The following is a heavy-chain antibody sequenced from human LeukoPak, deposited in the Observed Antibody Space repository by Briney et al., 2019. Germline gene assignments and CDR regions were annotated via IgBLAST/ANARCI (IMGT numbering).Heavy chain of an antibody. CDR3: ARSPSGGYVSVISYFDL. V-gene: IGHV4-39*01. Sequence: SETLSLTCTVSGGSISSSSYYWGWIRQPPGKGPEWIGSIYYSGGTYYNPSFKSRVTIFIDTSKNQFSLKLNSVTAADTAVYYCARSPSGGYVSVISYFDLWGRGTLVTVSS. J-gene: IGHJ2*01. CDR2: IYYSGGT. D-gene: IGHD1-26*01. CDR1: GGSISSSSYY.